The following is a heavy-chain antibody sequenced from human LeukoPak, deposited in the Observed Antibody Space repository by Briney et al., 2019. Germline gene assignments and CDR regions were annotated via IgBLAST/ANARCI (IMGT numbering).Heavy chain of an antibody. CDR2: IYYSGST. J-gene: IGHJ6*02. CDR3: ARDSSSSYYYYYGMDV. V-gene: IGHV4-59*12. CDR1: GGSNSSYY. Sequence: PSETLSLTCTVSGGSNSSYYWSWIRQPPGKGLEWIGYIYYSGSTNYNPSLKSRVTISVDTSKNQFSLKLSSVTAADTAVYYCARDSSSSYYYYYGMDVWGQGTTVTVSS. D-gene: IGHD6-13*01.